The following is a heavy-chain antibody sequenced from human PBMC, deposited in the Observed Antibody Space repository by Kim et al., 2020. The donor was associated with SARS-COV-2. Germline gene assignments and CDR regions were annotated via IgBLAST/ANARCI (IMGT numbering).Heavy chain of an antibody. D-gene: IGHD3-3*01. CDR2: IIPVFGSA. J-gene: IGHJ5*02. CDR3: ARAGFSSSQSWFDP. Sequence: SVKVSCKASGGTFSSFSISWVRQAPGQGLEWMGGIIPVFGSANYAQKFQGRVTITADESTSTAYMELNSQRSEDTAVYYCARAGFSSSQSWFDPWGQGT. CDR1: GGTFSSFS. V-gene: IGHV1-69*13.